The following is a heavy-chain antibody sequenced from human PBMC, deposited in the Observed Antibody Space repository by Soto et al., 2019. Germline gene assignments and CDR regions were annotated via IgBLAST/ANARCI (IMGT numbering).Heavy chain of an antibody. J-gene: IGHJ4*02. D-gene: IGHD6-6*01. CDR2: IYHSGST. CDR3: ARYSIAARRGIDY. CDR1: GVSISSGGYS. V-gene: IGHV4-30-2*01. Sequence: QLQLKESGSGLVRPSQTLSLTCAVSGVSISSGGYSWSWIRQPPGQGLEWIGYIYHSGSTYYNPSLKSRVTISVDRSKNQYSLKLSSVTAADTAVYYCARYSIAARRGIDYWGQGTLVTVSS.